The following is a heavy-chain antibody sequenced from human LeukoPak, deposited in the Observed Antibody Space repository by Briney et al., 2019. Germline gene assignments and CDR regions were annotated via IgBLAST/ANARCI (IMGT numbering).Heavy chain of an antibody. Sequence: ASVKVSCKASGSTFTKYIIHWVRQAPGQGFEWVGGIDPNGGRTFHAQKFQDRVTSTRDWSPTTVYMELSSLREEDTAVYYCMRALTISGIGPPPAWGQGTLLTVSS. CDR3: MRALTISGIGPPPA. CDR2: IDPNGGRT. V-gene: IGHV1-46*01. D-gene: IGHD3-3*01. CDR1: GSTFTKYI. J-gene: IGHJ5*02.